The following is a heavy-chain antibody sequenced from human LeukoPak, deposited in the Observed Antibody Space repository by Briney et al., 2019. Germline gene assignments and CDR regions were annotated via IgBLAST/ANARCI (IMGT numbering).Heavy chain of an antibody. D-gene: IGHD4-17*01. Sequence: SETLSLTCAVYGGSFSGYYWSWIRQPPGKGLEWIGEINHSGSTNYNPSLKSRVTISVDTSKNQFSLKLSSVTAADTAVYYCARGRTVTGHHYYYMDVWGKGTTVTVSS. CDR2: INHSGST. J-gene: IGHJ6*03. CDR3: ARGRTVTGHHYYYMDV. CDR1: GGSFSGYY. V-gene: IGHV4-34*01.